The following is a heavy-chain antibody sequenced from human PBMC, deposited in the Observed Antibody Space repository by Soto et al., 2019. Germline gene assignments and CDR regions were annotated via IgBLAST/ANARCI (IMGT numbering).Heavy chain of an antibody. D-gene: IGHD2-21*02. CDR2: INPAGGTT. CDR3: ALKVVTYYDN. J-gene: IGHJ4*02. CDR1: GYSFTSTY. V-gene: IGHV1-46*01. Sequence: SRASGYSFTSTYVHWVRQAPGQGPEWMGIINPAGGTTYYAQKFQGRLTITSDTSTDTVFMDLNDLTSEDTAVYFCALKVVTYYDNWGQGTLVTVSS.